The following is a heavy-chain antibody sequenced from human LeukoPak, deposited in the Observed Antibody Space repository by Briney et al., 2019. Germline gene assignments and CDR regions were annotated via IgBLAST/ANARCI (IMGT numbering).Heavy chain of an antibody. J-gene: IGHJ4*02. CDR3: ARHYGGLQSSFDY. CDR2: IYYSGST. V-gene: IGHV4-59*08. Sequence: SETLSLTCTVSGGSISSYYWSWIRQPPGKGLEWIGYIYYSGSTNYNPSLKSRVTISVDTSKNQFSLKLSSVTAADTAVYYCARHYGGLQSSFDYWGQGTLVTVSS. CDR1: GGSISSYY. D-gene: IGHD4-11*01.